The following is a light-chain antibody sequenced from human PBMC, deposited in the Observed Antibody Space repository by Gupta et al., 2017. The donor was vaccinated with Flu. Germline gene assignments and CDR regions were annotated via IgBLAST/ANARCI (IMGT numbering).Light chain of an antibody. V-gene: IGLV2-8*01. CDR2: DVS. J-gene: IGLJ2*01. CDR3: NSCETSNEVV. Sequence: QSALTHPPSASVSPGQSVTISCTGTSSDVCGYNYVSWYQQHPGKAPKLMSYDVSKRPSGVPERFSGSNSGNIDSLTICGLQAKDEADYYCNSCETSNEVVFGTGTKLTVL. CDR1: SSDVCGYNY.